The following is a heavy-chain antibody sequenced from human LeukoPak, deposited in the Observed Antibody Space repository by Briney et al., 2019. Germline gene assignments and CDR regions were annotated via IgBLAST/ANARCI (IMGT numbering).Heavy chain of an antibody. Sequence: SETLSLTCAVYGGSFSGYYWSWIRQPPGKGLEWIGEINHSGSTNYNPSLKSRVTISVDTSKNQFSLKLSSVTAADTAVYYCARGRRRLPHLGYTVTGGPMSYYFDYWGQGTLVTVSS. CDR3: ARGRRRLPHLGYTVTGGPMSYYFDY. CDR2: INHSGST. D-gene: IGHD4-17*01. J-gene: IGHJ4*02. CDR1: GGSFSGYY. V-gene: IGHV4-34*01.